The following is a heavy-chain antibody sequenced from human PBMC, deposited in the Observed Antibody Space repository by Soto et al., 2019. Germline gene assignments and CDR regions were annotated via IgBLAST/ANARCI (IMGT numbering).Heavy chain of an antibody. Sequence: GGSLRLSCAASGFTFSSYWMHWVRQAPGKGLVWVSRINSDGSSTSYADSVKGRFTTSRDNAKNTLYLQMNSLRAEDTAVYYCARDFTIIRFLEWLPTPSFDYWGQGTLVTVSS. CDR3: ARDFTIIRFLEWLPTPSFDY. V-gene: IGHV3-74*01. CDR2: INSDGSST. J-gene: IGHJ4*02. D-gene: IGHD3-3*01. CDR1: GFTFSSYW.